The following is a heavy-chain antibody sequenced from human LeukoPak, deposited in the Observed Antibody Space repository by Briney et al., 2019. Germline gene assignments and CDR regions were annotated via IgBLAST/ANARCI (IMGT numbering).Heavy chain of an antibody. CDR1: GFTFSNYW. Sequence: GSLRLSCVASGFTFSNYWMTWVRQAPGKGLEWLANIKEDGSIQYYLDSVRGRFTISRDNAKTSVYLQLNSLRADDTAVYYCARDVWTGVAVSDYWGQGTLVTVSS. CDR3: ARDVWTGVAVSDY. J-gene: IGHJ4*02. CDR2: IKEDGSIQ. D-gene: IGHD6-19*01. V-gene: IGHV3-7*01.